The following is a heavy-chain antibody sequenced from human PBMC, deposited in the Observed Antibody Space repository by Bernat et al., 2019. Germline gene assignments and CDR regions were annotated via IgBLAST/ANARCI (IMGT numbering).Heavy chain of an antibody. CDR1: GFTFDDYA. J-gene: IGHJ4*02. Sequence: EVQLVESGGGLVQPGRSLRLSCAASGFTFDDYAMHWVRQAPGKGLEWVSGISWNSGSIGYADSVKGRFTISRDNAKNSLYLQMNSLRAEDTALYYCSRGLGTVGTTTLDYWGRGTLVTVSS. CDR2: ISWNSGSI. CDR3: SRGLGTVGTTTLDY. V-gene: IGHV3-9*01. D-gene: IGHD1-26*01.